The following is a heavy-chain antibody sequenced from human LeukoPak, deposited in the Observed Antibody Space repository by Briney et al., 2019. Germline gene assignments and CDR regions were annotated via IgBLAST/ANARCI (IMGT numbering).Heavy chain of an antibody. CDR1: GFTFSTYD. CDR3: AKVKVGATNPVDY. V-gene: IGHV3-23*01. J-gene: IGHJ4*02. CDR2: ISGSGGST. Sequence: GGSLRLSCAASGFTFSTYDMNWVRQAPGKGLEWVSAISGSGGSTYYADSVKGRFTISRDNSKNTLYLQMNSLRAEDTAVYYCAKVKVGATNPVDYWGQGTLVTVSS. D-gene: IGHD1-26*01.